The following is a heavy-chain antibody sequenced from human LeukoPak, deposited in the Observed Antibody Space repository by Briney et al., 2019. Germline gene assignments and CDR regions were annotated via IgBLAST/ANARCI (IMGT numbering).Heavy chain of an antibody. CDR1: GLTFSSYW. CDR2: IKSDGST. V-gene: IGHV3-74*01. J-gene: IGHJ1*01. Sequence: SGGSLRLSCAASGLTFSSYWMHWVRQAPGKGLVWVSRIKSDGSTNYADSVKGRFTISRDNAKNTVSLQMNSLRAEDTGVYYCARAPSEIGGYYPEYFRHWGQGTLVTVSS. CDR3: ARAPSEIGGYYPEYFRH. D-gene: IGHD3-22*01.